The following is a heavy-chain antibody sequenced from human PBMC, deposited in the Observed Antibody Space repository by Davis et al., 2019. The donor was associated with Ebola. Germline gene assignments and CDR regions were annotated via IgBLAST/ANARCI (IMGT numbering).Heavy chain of an antibody. J-gene: IGHJ6*02. Sequence: GGSLRLSCSASGFTFSSYAMHWVRQAPGKGLEWVSSISSSSSYIYYADSVKGRFTISRDNAKNSLYLQMNSLRAEDTAVYYCARGTIAARYYYYGMDVWGQGTTVTVSS. D-gene: IGHD6-6*01. V-gene: IGHV3-21*01. CDR3: ARGTIAARYYYYGMDV. CDR2: ISSSSSYI. CDR1: GFTFSSYA.